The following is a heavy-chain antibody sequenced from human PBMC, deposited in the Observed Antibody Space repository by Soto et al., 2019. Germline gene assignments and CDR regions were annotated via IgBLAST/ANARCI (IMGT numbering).Heavy chain of an antibody. CDR2: IYYSGST. CDR1: GGSISSYY. V-gene: IGHV4-59*01. CDR3: ARVEYSSSWSGGSYNWFDP. D-gene: IGHD6-13*01. Sequence: SETLSLTCTVSGGSISSYYWSWIRQPPGKGLEWVGYIYYSGSTNYNPSLKSRVTISVDTSKNQFSLKLSSVTAADTAVYYCARVEYSSSWSGGSYNWFDPWGQGTLVTVSS. J-gene: IGHJ5*02.